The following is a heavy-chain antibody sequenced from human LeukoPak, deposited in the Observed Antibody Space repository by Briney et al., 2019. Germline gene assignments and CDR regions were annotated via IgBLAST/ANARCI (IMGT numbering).Heavy chain of an antibody. J-gene: IGHJ4*02. V-gene: IGHV4-59*11. CDR1: GGPFSSHY. D-gene: IGHD1-7*01. Sequence: PSETLSLTCTVSGGPFSSHYWSWIRQPPGKGLEWIGYISYIGSTNYNPSLKSRVTTSVDTSKNQFSLKLSSVTAADTAVYYCARDETGTSALDYWGQGTLVTVSS. CDR2: ISYIGST. CDR3: ARDETGTSALDY.